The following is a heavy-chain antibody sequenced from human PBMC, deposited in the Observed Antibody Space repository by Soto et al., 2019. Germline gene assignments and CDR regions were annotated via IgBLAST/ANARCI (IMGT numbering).Heavy chain of an antibody. D-gene: IGHD3-22*01. Sequence: QPGGSLRLSCAASGFTFSSYGMHWVRQAPGKGLEWVAVIWYDGSNKYCADSVKGRFTISRDNSKNTLYLQMNSLRAEDTAVYYCARGEDEFYDSSGYYYAAYYYYGMDVWGQGTTVTVSS. CDR3: ARGEDEFYDSSGYYYAAYYYYGMDV. V-gene: IGHV3-33*01. CDR2: IWYDGSNK. CDR1: GFTFSSYG. J-gene: IGHJ6*02.